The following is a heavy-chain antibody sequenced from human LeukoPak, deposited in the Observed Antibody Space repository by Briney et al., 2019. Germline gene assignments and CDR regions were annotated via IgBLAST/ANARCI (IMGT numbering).Heavy chain of an antibody. CDR1: GFTFSNYD. CDR2: ISYDGSNK. CDR3: ARAASGYSSGGYFDL. V-gene: IGHV3-30-3*01. J-gene: IGHJ2*01. D-gene: IGHD6-25*01. Sequence: GGSLRLSCAASGFTFSNYDMHWVRQAPGKGLEWVAVISYDGSNKYYADSVKGRFTISRDNAETSLYLQMNSLRAEDTAVYYCARAASGYSSGGYFDLWGRGTLVTVSS.